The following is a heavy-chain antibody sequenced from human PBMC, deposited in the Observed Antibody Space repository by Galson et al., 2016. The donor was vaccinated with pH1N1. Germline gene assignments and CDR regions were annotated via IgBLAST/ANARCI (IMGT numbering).Heavy chain of an antibody. Sequence: SLRLSCAASGFTFSNYAMNWVRQAPGKGLEWVSGISGSGGSTNYAESVKGRFIISRDNFKNTLYLQMNSLRAEDTAIFYCAKVGSYCSGGRCYYFGYWGLGTPVTCAS. V-gene: IGHV3-23*01. CDR2: ISGSGGST. D-gene: IGHD2-15*01. CDR3: AKVGSYCSGGRCYYFGY. J-gene: IGHJ4*02. CDR1: GFTFSNYA.